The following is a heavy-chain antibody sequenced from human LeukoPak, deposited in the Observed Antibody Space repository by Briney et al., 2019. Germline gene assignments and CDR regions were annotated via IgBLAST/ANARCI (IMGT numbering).Heavy chain of an antibody. CDR1: GFTFSDYY. V-gene: IGHV3-15*01. Sequence: GGSLRLSCAASGFTFSDYYMSWVRQAPGKGLEWLGHIKSEGEGATTDYAAPAKGRFAISRDDSKNMIYLQMSSLKIDDTAIYYCIAHFPYFYGFDVWGKGTTVTVSS. CDR2: IKSEGEGATT. J-gene: IGHJ6*04. D-gene: IGHD3-3*02. CDR3: IAHFPYFYGFDV.